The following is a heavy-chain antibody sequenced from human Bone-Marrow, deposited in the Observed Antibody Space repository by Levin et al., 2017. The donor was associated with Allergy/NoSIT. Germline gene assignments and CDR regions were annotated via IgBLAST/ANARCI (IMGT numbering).Heavy chain of an antibody. J-gene: IGHJ4*02. CDR3: AKGADGSSFVESY. Sequence: GGSLRLSCAASGFTFSSYSMNWVRQAPGKGLEWISYISSTNTMYYADSVKGRFTISRDNAKNSLYLQMNNLRADDTAIYYCAKGADGSSFVESYWGQGTLVTVSS. CDR2: ISSTNTM. CDR1: GFTFSSYS. D-gene: IGHD3-3*01. V-gene: IGHV3-48*04.